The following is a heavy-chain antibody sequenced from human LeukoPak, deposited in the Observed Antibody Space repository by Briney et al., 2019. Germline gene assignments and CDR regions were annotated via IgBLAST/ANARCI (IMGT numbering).Heavy chain of an antibody. CDR2: MNPNSGNT. J-gene: IGHJ5*02. CDR1: GYTFTSYD. D-gene: IGHD3-22*01. CDR3: ARRSSGYYYLYNWFDP. Sequence: GASVTVSCKASGYTFTSYDINWVRQATGQGLEWMAWMNPNSGNTGYAQKFQGRVTMTRNTSISTAYMELSSLRSEDTAVYYCARRSSGYYYLYNWFDPWGQGTLVTVSS. V-gene: IGHV1-8*01.